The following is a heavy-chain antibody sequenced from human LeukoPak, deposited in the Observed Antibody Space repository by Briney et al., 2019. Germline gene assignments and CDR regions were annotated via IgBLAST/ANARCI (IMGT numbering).Heavy chain of an antibody. D-gene: IGHD2-8*01. V-gene: IGHV3-21*06. J-gene: IGHJ4*02. Sequence: PGGSLRLSCAASGFTFSSYAMHWVRQAPGKGLEWVSSASNSGDYIHYADSVKGRFTISRDNSKNSLYLQMNSLRAEDTAVYYCARALIGYYFDYWGQGTLVTVSS. CDR1: GFTFSSYA. CDR3: ARALIGYYFDY. CDR2: ASNSGDYI.